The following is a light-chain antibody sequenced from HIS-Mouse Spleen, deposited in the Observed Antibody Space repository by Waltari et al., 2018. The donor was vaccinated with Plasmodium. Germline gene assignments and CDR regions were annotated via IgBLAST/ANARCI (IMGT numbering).Light chain of an antibody. Sequence: SYELTQPPPVSVSSGQTARITCSGAPFPTNYAYWYQQKSGQAPVLVIYEDSKRPSGIPERFSGSSSGTMATLTISGAQVEDEADYYCYSTDSSGNHRVFGGGTKLTVL. CDR1: PFPTNY. CDR2: EDS. J-gene: IGLJ3*02. V-gene: IGLV3-10*01. CDR3: YSTDSSGNHRV.